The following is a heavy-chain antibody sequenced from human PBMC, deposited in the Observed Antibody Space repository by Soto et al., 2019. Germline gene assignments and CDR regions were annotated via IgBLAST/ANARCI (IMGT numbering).Heavy chain of an antibody. D-gene: IGHD1-7*01. CDR2: ISYDGSNK. CDR1: GFTFSSYA. J-gene: IGHJ6*02. Sequence: QVQLVESGGGVVQPGRSLRLSCAASGFTFSSYAMHWVRQAPGKGLEWVALISYDGSNKYYADSVKGRFTISRYNSKNTLYLQLNSLRPEDAAVYHCARDPGGTTLYSHGMDVWGQGTTVTVSS. CDR3: ARDPGGTTLYSHGMDV. V-gene: IGHV3-30-3*01.